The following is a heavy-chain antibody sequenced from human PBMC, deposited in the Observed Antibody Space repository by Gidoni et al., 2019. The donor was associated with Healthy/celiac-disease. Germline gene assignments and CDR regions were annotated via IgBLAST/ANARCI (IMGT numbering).Heavy chain of an antibody. D-gene: IGHD1-1*01. CDR1: GFTVSSNY. CDR2: IYSGGST. J-gene: IGHJ3*02. V-gene: IGHV3-66*01. Sequence: EVQLVESGGGLVQPGGSLRLSCAASGFTVSSNYMSWVRQAPGKGLEWVLVIYSGGSTYYADSVKGRFTISRDNSKNTLYLQMNSLRAEDTAVYYCARGYDENAFDIWGQGTMVTVSS. CDR3: ARGYDENAFDI.